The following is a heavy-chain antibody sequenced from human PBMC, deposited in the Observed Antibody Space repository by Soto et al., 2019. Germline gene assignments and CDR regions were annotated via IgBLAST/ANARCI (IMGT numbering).Heavy chain of an antibody. V-gene: IGHV4-59*04. D-gene: IGHD6-19*01. CDR3: ASQAGFYYYYGMDV. J-gene: IGHJ6*02. CDR2: IYYSGST. Sequence: PSETLSLTCTVSGGSIRSYCWSWIRQPPGKGLEWIGYIYYSGSTYYNPSLKSRVTISVDTSKNQFSLKLSSVTAADTAVYYCASQAGFYYYYGMDVWGQGTTVTVSS. CDR1: GGSIRSYC.